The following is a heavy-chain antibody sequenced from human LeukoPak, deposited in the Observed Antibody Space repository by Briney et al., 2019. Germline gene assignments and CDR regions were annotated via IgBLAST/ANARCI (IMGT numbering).Heavy chain of an antibody. J-gene: IGHJ4*02. CDR1: GFTFSSYW. CDR3: ARAPGGGDYDLYLDY. Sequence: PGGSLRLSCAASGFTFSSYWMHWVRQAPGKGLVWVSRMNSDGSFTNYADSVKGRFTISRDNAKNTLYLQMNSLRVEDTAVYYCARAPGGGDYDLYLDYWGQGTLVTVSS. V-gene: IGHV3-74*01. D-gene: IGHD2-21*02. CDR2: MNSDGSFT.